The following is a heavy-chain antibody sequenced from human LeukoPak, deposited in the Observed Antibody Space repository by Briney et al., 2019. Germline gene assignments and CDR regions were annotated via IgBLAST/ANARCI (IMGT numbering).Heavy chain of an antibody. CDR3: ARDAYTTTSNWLDP. V-gene: IGHV3-74*01. J-gene: IGHJ5*02. CDR2: ITGDGNDI. CDR1: GFTLNKYW. Sequence: GGSLRLSCEASGFTLNKYWMHWVRQDPGKGLVWVSRITGDGNDIVYADSVKGRFTVSRDDAKNTLFLQMNSLRVEDTAIYYCARDAYTTTSNWLDPWGQGTLVTVSS. D-gene: IGHD4-17*01.